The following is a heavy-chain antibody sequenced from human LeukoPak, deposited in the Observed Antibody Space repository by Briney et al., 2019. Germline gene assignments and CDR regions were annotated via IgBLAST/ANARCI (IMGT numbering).Heavy chain of an antibody. Sequence: PGGSLRLSCAASGFRFSNHDMHWVRQAPGKGLEFVSSIGAAGANTFYADSVKGRFTISRDNSKSTMYLQMDGLRPEDSAVFYCARELGGTKTGGSDIWGQGTVVTVSS. CDR3: ARELGGTKTGGSDI. V-gene: IGHV3-64*02. CDR1: GFRFSNHD. D-gene: IGHD1-14*01. J-gene: IGHJ3*02. CDR2: IGAAGANT.